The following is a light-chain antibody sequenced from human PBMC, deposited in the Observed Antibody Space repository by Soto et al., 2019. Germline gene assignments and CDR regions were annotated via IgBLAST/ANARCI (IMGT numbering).Light chain of an antibody. CDR2: RNN. CDR1: SSNIGSNY. Sequence: QPVLTQPPSASGTPGHRVTISCSGSSSNIGSNYVYWYQQLPGTAPKLLIYRNNQRPSGVPDRFSGSKSDTSASLAISGLRSEDEADYYCAAWDDSLSGVVFGGGTKLTVL. V-gene: IGLV1-47*01. CDR3: AAWDDSLSGVV. J-gene: IGLJ2*01.